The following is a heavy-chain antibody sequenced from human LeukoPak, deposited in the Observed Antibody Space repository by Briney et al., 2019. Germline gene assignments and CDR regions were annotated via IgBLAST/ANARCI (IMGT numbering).Heavy chain of an antibody. CDR2: INHSGST. D-gene: IGHD3-3*01. CDR1: GGSFSGYY. J-gene: IGHJ3*02. V-gene: IGHV4-34*01. CDR3: ASLFGVVQRITDAFDI. Sequence: PSETLSLTCAVYGGSFSGYYWSWIRQPPGKGLEWIGEINHSGSTNYNPSLKSRVTISVDTSKNQFSLKLSSVTAADTAVYYCASLFGVVQRITDAFDIRGQGTMVTVSS.